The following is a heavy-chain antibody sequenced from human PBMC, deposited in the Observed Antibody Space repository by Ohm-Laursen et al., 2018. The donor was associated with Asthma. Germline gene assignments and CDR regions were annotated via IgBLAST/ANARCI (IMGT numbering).Heavy chain of an antibody. Sequence: ASVKVSCKASGYTFTSYGISWVRQAPGQGLEWMGWISAYNGNTNYAQKPQGRVTMTTDTSTSTAYMELRSLRSDDTAVYYCARERGITIFGVVSNYFDYWGQGTLVTVSS. CDR3: ARERGITIFGVVSNYFDY. CDR2: ISAYNGNT. V-gene: IGHV1-18*01. J-gene: IGHJ4*02. D-gene: IGHD3-3*01. CDR1: GYTFTSYG.